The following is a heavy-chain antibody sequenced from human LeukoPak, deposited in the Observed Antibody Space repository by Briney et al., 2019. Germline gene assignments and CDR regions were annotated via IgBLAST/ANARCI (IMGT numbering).Heavy chain of an antibody. Sequence: SETLSLTCAVYGGSFSGYYWSWIRQPPGKGLEWIGEINHSGSTNYNPSLKSRVTISVDTSKNQFSLKLSSVTAADTAVYYRARAVFWAARPASYNWFDPWGQGTLVTVSS. CDR2: INHSGST. CDR3: ARAVFWAARPASYNWFDP. J-gene: IGHJ5*02. D-gene: IGHD6-6*01. V-gene: IGHV4-34*01. CDR1: GGSFSGYY.